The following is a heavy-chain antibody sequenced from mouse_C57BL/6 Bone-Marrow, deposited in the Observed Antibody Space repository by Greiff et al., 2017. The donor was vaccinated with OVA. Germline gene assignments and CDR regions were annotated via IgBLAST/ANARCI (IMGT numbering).Heavy chain of an antibody. CDR2: ISYSGST. Sequence: EVQRVESGPGLAKPSQTLSLTCSVTGYSITSDYWNWIRKFPGNKLEYMGYISYSGSTYYNTSLKSRISITRDTSKNQYYLQLKSVTTEDTATDDCARSEARYGSKSWFAYGGQGTLVTVSA. D-gene: IGHD1-1*01. V-gene: IGHV3-8*01. CDR3: ARSEARYGSKSWFAY. J-gene: IGHJ3*01. CDR1: GYSITSDY.